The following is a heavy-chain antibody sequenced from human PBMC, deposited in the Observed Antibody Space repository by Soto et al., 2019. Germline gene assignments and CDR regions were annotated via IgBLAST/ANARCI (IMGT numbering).Heavy chain of an antibody. D-gene: IGHD3-3*01. CDR2: ISGSGGST. CDR3: AKQSYYDFWSGYPHFDP. J-gene: IGHJ5*02. CDR1: GFTFSSYA. V-gene: IGHV3-23*01. Sequence: GGSLRLSCAASGFTFSSYAMSWVRQAPGKGLEWVSAISGSGGSTYYADSVKGRFTISRDNSKNTLYLQMNSLRAEDTAVYYCAKQSYYDFWSGYPHFDPWGQGTLVTVSS.